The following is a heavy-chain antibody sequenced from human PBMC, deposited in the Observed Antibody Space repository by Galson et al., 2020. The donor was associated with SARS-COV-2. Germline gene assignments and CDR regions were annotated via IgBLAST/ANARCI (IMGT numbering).Heavy chain of an antibody. CDR1: GFPFSTYA. D-gene: IGHD3-22*01. Sequence: GGSLRLSCAASGFPFSTYAMHWVRQAPGKGLEWVAVIWSDTNHKYYTDSVKGRFTISRDNSKNTVNLQMNSLRAEDTAVYYCTPSIIVPGTLDYWGQGTLVSVSS. CDR3: TPSIIVPGTLDY. CDR2: IWSDTNHK. V-gene: IGHV3-33*01. J-gene: IGHJ4*02.